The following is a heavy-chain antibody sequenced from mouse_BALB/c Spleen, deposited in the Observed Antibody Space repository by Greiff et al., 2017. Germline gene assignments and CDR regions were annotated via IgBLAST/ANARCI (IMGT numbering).Heavy chain of an antibody. CDR3: AAYDRYDLRYAMDY. Sequence: EVQLQQSGAELVKPGASVKLSCTASGFNIKATYMHWVKQRPEQGLEWIGRIDPANGNTKYDPKFQGKATITADTSSNTAYLQLSSLTSEDTAVYYCAAYDRYDLRYAMDYWGQGTSVTVSS. J-gene: IGHJ4*01. CDR2: IDPANGNT. CDR1: GFNIKATY. V-gene: IGHV14-3*02. D-gene: IGHD2-14*01.